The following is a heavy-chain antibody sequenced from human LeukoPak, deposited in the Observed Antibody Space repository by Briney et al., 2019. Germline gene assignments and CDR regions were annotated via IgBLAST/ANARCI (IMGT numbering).Heavy chain of an antibody. CDR2: VNSDGSTT. J-gene: IGHJ4*02. V-gene: IGHV3-74*01. CDR3: ATDIVVTTDY. D-gene: IGHD5-12*01. CDR1: GFTFSSYW. Sequence: GGSLRLSCAASGFTFSSYWMHWVRQAPGKGLGWVSRVNSDGSTTDYADSVKGRFTISRDNAKNTLYLQMNSLRAEDTAVYYCATDIVVTTDYWGQGTLVTVSS.